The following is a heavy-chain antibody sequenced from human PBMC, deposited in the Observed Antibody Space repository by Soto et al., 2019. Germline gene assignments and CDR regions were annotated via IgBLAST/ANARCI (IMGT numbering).Heavy chain of an antibody. CDR1: GFTFSSYS. CDR2: IRSSSSTI. Sequence: EVQLVESGGGLVQPGGSLRLSCAASGFTFSSYSMNWVRQAPGKGLEWVSYIRSSSSTIYYADSVKGRFTISRDNAKHSLYLQMNSLRAEDTAVYYCARDGIAARPRFFDYLGQGTLGTVSS. V-gene: IGHV3-48*01. D-gene: IGHD6-6*01. J-gene: IGHJ4*02. CDR3: ARDGIAARPRFFDY.